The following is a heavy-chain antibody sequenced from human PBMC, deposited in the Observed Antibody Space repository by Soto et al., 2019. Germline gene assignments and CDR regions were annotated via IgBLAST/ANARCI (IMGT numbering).Heavy chain of an antibody. D-gene: IGHD6-25*01. V-gene: IGHV3-7*01. CDR2: IKQAGSEK. CDR3: AREKRANGYFDY. Sequence: EVQLVESGGGLVQTGGSLRLSCAASGFTFSAYWMSWVRQAPGKGLEWVANIKQAGSEKYYVDSVNGRFIISRDDAKNSLVLRVNSLRVEDTAVYYCAREKRANGYFDYWGQGTLVTVSS. CDR1: GFTFSAYW. J-gene: IGHJ4*02.